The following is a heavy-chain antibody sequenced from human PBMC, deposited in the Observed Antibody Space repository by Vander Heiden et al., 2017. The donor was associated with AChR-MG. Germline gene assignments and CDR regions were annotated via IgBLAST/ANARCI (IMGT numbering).Heavy chain of an antibody. D-gene: IGHD6-19*01. CDR2: ISSRSSYI. J-gene: IGHJ4*02. V-gene: IGHV3-21*01. CDR1: GFTFSSDS. Sequence: EVQLVESGGGLVKPGGSLRLSCAASGFTFSSDSMNWVRQAPGKGLEWVSSISSRSSYIYYADSVKGRFTISRENAKNSLYLQMNSLRAEDTAVYYCARAIAVADYWGQGTLVTVSS. CDR3: ARAIAVADY.